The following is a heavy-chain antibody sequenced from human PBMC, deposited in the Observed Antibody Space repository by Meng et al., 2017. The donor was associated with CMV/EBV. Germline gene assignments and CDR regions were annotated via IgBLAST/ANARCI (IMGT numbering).Heavy chain of an antibody. V-gene: IGHV3-33*01. CDR3: ARDTYSGSPEYYFDY. Sequence: SGFTFSSYGMHWVRQAPGKGLEWVAVIWYDGSNKYYADSVKGRFTISRDNSKTTLYLQMNSLRAEDTAVYYCARDTYSGSPEYYFDYWGQGTLVTVSS. D-gene: IGHD1-26*01. J-gene: IGHJ4*02. CDR2: IWYDGSNK. CDR1: GFTFSSYG.